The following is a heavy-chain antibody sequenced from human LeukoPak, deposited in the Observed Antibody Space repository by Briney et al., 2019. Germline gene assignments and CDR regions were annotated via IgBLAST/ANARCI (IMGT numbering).Heavy chain of an antibody. CDR2: INAGNGNT. CDR3: ARVQIPNYYYCGMDV. V-gene: IGHV1-3*01. CDR1: GYTFTSYA. Sequence: ASVKVSCKASGYTFTSYAMHWVRQAPGQRLEWMGWINAGNGNTKYSQKFQGRVTITRDTSASTAYMELSSLRSEDTAVYYCARVQIPNYYYCGMDVWGQGTTVTVSS. J-gene: IGHJ6*02.